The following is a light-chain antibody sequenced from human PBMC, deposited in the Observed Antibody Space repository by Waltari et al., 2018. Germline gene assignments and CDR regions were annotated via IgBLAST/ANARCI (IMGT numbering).Light chain of an antibody. CDR2: WAS. CDR1: SVLYSSNNKNY. CDR3: QQYYSTPFT. Sequence: SVLYSSNNKNYLAWYQQKPGQPPKLLIYWASTRESGVPDRFSGSGSGTDFTLTISGLQAEDVAVYYCQQYYSTPFTFGPGTKVDIK. J-gene: IGKJ3*01. V-gene: IGKV4-1*01.